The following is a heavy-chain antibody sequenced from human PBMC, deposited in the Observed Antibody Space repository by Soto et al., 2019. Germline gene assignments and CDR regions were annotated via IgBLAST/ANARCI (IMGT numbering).Heavy chain of an antibody. J-gene: IGHJ6*02. CDR2: IYYSGST. D-gene: IGHD5-18*01. V-gene: IGHV4-30-4*02. CDR1: GGSISSGDYY. CDR3: ARVRIQLWPWGMDV. Sequence: SETLSLTCTVSGGSISSGDYYWSWIRQPPGKGLEWIVYIYYSGSTYYNPSLKSRVTISVDTSKNQFSLKLSSVTAAVTAVYYCARVRIQLWPWGMDVWGQRTTVSVSS.